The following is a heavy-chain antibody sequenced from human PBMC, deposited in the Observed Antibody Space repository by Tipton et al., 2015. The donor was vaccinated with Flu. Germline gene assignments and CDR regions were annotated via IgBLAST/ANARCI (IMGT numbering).Heavy chain of an antibody. D-gene: IGHD4-17*01. Sequence: TLSLTCTVSRGSMSGANYYWSWVRQPAGKGLEWIGRVLTTGSTNYNPSLQSRVTISVDTSKNQFSLEMTSVTAADTAVYYCATDYAKTDAFDIWGHGTMVTVSS. CDR1: RGSMSGANYY. CDR2: VLTTGST. V-gene: IGHV4-61*02. J-gene: IGHJ3*02. CDR3: ATDYAKTDAFDI.